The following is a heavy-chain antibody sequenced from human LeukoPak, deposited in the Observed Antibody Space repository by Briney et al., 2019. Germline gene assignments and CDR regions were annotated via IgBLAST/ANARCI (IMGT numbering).Heavy chain of an antibody. CDR3: ARAWDTSVYYFDY. CDR2: ISSSSSYI. Sequence: PGGSLRLSCAASGFTFSSYSMNWVRQAPGKGLEWVSSISSSSSYIYYADSVKGRFTISRDNTKNSLYLQMNSMSAQDTAVYYCARAWDTSVYYFDYWGQGTLVTVSS. J-gene: IGHJ4*02. CDR1: GFTFSSYS. D-gene: IGHD3-22*01. V-gene: IGHV3-21*01.